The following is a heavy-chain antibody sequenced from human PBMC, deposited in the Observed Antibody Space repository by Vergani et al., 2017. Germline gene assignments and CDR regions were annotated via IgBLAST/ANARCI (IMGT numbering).Heavy chain of an antibody. CDR1: GGSFSDYY. D-gene: IGHD3-16*02. CDR2: VNHGGST. V-gene: IGHV4-34*01. Sequence: QVQLQEWGAGLLKTSETLSLTCGVSGGSFSDYYWSWIRQAPGMGLEWIGEVNHGGSTNYNPSLKSRVSISVDTSKHQFSLQLTSVTAADSALYFCASIARAPTRRNPPPDYWGQGILVTVSS. CDR3: ASIARAPTRRNPPPDY. J-gene: IGHJ4*02.